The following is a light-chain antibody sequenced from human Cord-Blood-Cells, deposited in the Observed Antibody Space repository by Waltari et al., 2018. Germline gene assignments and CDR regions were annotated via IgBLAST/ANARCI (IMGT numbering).Light chain of an antibody. CDR3: SSYTSSSTLV. V-gene: IGLV2-14*01. CDR2: DVS. J-gene: IGLJ2*01. CDR1: ISDVGGYNY. Sequence: QSALTQPASVSGSPGQSITISCTGSISDVGGYNYVSWYQQHPGKAPKLMIYDVSNRPAGVSNRFSGSKSGNTASLTISGLQAEDEADYYCSSYTSSSTLVVGGGTKLTVL.